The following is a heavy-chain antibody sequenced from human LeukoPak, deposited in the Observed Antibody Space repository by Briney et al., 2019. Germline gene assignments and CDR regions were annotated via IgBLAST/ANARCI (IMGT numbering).Heavy chain of an antibody. V-gene: IGHV4-34*01. CDR1: GGSFSGYY. Sequence: SETLSLTCAVYGGSFSGYYWSWIRQPPGKGLEWIGEINHSGSTNYNPSLKSRVTISVDTSKNQFSLKLGSVTAADTAVYYCARQIYKQQLRDWGQGTLVTVSS. D-gene: IGHD6-13*01. CDR2: INHSGST. CDR3: ARQIYKQQLRD. J-gene: IGHJ4*02.